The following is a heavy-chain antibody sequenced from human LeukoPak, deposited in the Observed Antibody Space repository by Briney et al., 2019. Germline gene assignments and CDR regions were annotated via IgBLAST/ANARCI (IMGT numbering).Heavy chain of an antibody. D-gene: IGHD1-26*01. CDR2: IYYSGST. CDR1: GGSISSYY. Sequence: SETLSLTCTVSGGSISSYYWSWIRQPPGKGLEWIGYIYYSGSTNYNPSLKSRVTISVDTSKNQFSLKLSSVTAADTAVYYCARSLSGSDAWYYYYMDVWGKGTTVTVSS. J-gene: IGHJ6*03. V-gene: IGHV4-59*01. CDR3: ARSLSGSDAWYYYYMDV.